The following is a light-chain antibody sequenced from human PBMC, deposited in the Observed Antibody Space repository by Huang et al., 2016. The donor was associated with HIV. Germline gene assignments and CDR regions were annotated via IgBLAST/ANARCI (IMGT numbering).Light chain of an antibody. CDR3: QQYNNWPRT. V-gene: IGKV3-15*01. J-gene: IGKJ1*01. CDR2: GAS. CDR1: QRISNN. Sequence: EIVMTQSPGTLSVSPGERATLSCRASQRISNNLAWYRQKPGQAPRRLIYGASTRATGISARFSGSGSGTEFTLTISSLQSEDFAVYYCQQYNNWPRTFGQGTKVEIK.